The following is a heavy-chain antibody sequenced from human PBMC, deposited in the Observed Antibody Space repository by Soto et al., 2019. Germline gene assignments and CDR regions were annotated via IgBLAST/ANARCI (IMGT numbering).Heavy chain of an antibody. V-gene: IGHV3-23*01. CDR3: AKDGINYYDSSGSPDY. CDR2: ISGSGGST. CDR1: GFTFSSYA. D-gene: IGHD3-22*01. Sequence: GGSLRLSCAASGFTFSSYAMSWVRQAPGKGLEWVSAISGSGGSTYYADSVKGRFTISRDNSKNTLYLQMNSLRAEDTAVYYCAKDGINYYDSSGSPDYWGQGTLVTVSS. J-gene: IGHJ4*02.